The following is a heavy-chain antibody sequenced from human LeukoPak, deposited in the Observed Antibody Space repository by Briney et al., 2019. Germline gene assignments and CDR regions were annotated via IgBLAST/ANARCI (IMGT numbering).Heavy chain of an antibody. CDR3: ARDRDSSTWYSYFDY. V-gene: IGHV4-30-2*01. J-gene: IGHJ4*02. Sequence: SQTLSLTCTVSGGSISSGGYYWSWIRQPPGKGLEWIGYIYHSGSTYYNTSLKSRVTISVDGSKNQFSLKLSSVTAADTAVYYCARDRDSSTWYSYFDYWGQGTLVTVSS. CDR1: GGSISSGGYY. D-gene: IGHD6-13*01. CDR2: IYHSGST.